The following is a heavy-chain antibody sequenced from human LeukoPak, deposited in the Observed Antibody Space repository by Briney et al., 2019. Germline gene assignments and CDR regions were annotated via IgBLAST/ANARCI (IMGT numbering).Heavy chain of an antibody. V-gene: IGHV4-39*01. D-gene: IGHD1-26*01. CDR3: ARHLVGATPKNAFDI. CDR2: IYYSGST. J-gene: IGHJ3*02. Sequence: SETLSLTCTVSGGSISSSSYYWGWIRQPPGKGLEWIGSIYYSGSTYYNPSLKSRVTIPVDTSKNQFSLKLSSVTAADTAVYYCARHLVGATPKNAFDIWGQGTMVTVSS. CDR1: GGSISSSSYY.